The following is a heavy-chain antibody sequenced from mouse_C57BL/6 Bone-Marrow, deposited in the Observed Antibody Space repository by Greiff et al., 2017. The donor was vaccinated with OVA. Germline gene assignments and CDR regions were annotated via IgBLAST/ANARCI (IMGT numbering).Heavy chain of an antibody. V-gene: IGHV1-61*01. Sequence: QVQLQQPGAELVRPGSSVKLSCKASGYTFTSYWMDWVKQRPGQGLEWIGNIYPSDSETHYNQKFKDKATLTVDKSSSTAYMQLSSLTSEDSAVYYCAKSDLLWLRRRARDYWGQGTSVTVSS. CDR3: AKSDLLWLRRRARDY. D-gene: IGHD2-2*01. CDR2: IYPSDSET. CDR1: GYTFTSYW. J-gene: IGHJ4*01.